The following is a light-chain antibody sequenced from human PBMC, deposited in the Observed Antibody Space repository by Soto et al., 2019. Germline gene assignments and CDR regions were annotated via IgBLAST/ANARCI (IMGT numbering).Light chain of an antibody. CDR2: ANT. V-gene: IGLV1-40*01. CDR3: QSYDSSLSGYV. J-gene: IGLJ1*01. CDR1: SSNIGPTYD. Sequence: QSVLTQPPSVSGAPGQRVTISCTGSSSNIGPTYDVHWYQQLPGTAPKLLIYANTNRPSGVPDRFSGSKSGTSASLAITGLQAEDEADYYSQSYDSSLSGYVFGTGTKVTVL.